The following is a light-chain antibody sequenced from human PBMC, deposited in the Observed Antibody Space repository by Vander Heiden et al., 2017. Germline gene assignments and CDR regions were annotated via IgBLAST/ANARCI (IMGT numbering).Light chain of an antibody. Sequence: DIQMTQCPSSLSAFVRERVTITGRASKSVNDYVNWYQQKPGKAPILLISVASKLHSGVPSRFSGSRSGTDFTLSISMQHPDDFANYYCQQGNTLGRTFGQGTTVEIK. J-gene: IGKJ1*01. CDR3: QQGNTLGRT. V-gene: IGKV1-39*01. CDR2: VAS. CDR1: KSVNDY.